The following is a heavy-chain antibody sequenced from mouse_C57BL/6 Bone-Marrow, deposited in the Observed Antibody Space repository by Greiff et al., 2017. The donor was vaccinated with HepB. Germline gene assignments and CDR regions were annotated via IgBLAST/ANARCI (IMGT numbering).Heavy chain of an antibody. Sequence: QVQLQQSDAVLVKPGASVKISCKVSGYTFTDHTIHWMKQRPEQGLEWIGYIYPRDGSTKYNEKFKGKATLTADKSSSTAYMQLNSLTSEDSAVYFCAREGLRRSYYYAMDYWGQGTSVTVSS. J-gene: IGHJ4*01. V-gene: IGHV1-78*01. D-gene: IGHD2-4*01. CDR2: IYPRDGST. CDR3: AREGLRRSYYYAMDY. CDR1: GYTFTDHT.